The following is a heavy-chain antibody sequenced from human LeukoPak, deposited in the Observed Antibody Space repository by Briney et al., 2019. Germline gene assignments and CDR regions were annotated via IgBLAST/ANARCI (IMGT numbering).Heavy chain of an antibody. CDR1: GGSISSGDYY. D-gene: IGHD4-17*01. V-gene: IGHV4-30-4*08. CDR2: IYYSGST. CDR3: VTLKEVTTSLYYFDY. Sequence: SQTLSLTCTVSGGSISSGDYYWSWIRQPPGTGLEWIGYIYYSGSTYYNPSLKSRVTISVDTSKNQFSLKLSSVTAADTAVYYCVTLKEVTTSLYYFDYWGQGTLVTVSS. J-gene: IGHJ4*02.